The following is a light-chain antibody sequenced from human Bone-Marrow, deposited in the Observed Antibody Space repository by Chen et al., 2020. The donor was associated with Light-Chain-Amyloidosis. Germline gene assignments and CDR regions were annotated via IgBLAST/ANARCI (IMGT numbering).Light chain of an antibody. V-gene: IGKV3-11*01. CDR1: QSVHNY. Sequence: EIVLTQSPDTLSLSPGERAPLSCRASQSVHNYFAWYQHTPGQAPRLLIYDASTRATGIPARFSGRGSGTDFTLTISSLEPEDFAVYYCQQRNSWPPEFSFGQGTKLEIK. J-gene: IGKJ2*03. CDR2: DAS. CDR3: QQRNSWPPEFS.